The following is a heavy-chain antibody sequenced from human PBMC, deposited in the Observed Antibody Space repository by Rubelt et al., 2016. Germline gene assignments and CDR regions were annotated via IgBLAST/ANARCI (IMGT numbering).Heavy chain of an antibody. D-gene: IGHD3-3*01. J-gene: IGHJ6*03. Sequence: QVQLQQWGAGLLKPSETLSLTCVVYGESLSGYYWTWIRQPPGRGLEWIGAMNHRGPTNYNPSLKNRITILVDTSKNQYTLKLSSCTAADTAVYYCARATYDFWSGYNTYYYYYYMDVWGKGTTVTVSS. V-gene: IGHV4-34*01. CDR3: ARATYDFWSGYNTYYYYYYMDV. CDR1: GESLSGYY. CDR2: MNHRGPT.